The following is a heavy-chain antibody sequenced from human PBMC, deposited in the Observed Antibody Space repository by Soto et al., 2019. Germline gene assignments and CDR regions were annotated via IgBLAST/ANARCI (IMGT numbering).Heavy chain of an antibody. CDR1: GYTLTELS. CDR2: FDPEDGET. J-gene: IGHJ3*02. D-gene: IGHD1-7*01. Sequence: ASVKVSCKVSGYTLTELSMHWVRQAPGKGLEWMGGFDPEDGETIYAQKFQGRVSMTEDTSTDTAYMELSSLRSEDTAVYYCATGGLELRGAFDIWGQGTMVTVSS. V-gene: IGHV1-24*01. CDR3: ATGGLELRGAFDI.